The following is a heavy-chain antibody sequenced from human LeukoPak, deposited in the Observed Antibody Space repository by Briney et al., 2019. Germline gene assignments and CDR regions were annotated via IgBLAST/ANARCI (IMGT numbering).Heavy chain of an antibody. D-gene: IGHD1-26*01. V-gene: IGHV3-30-3*01. Sequence: PGRSLRLSCAASGFTFSSYAMHWVRQAPGKGLEWVAVISYDGSNKYYADSVKGRFTISRGNSKNTLYLQMNSLRAEDTAVYYCARNLEWELQEDYYGMDVWGQGTTVTVSS. CDR1: GFTFSSYA. CDR2: ISYDGSNK. J-gene: IGHJ6*02. CDR3: ARNLEWELQEDYYGMDV.